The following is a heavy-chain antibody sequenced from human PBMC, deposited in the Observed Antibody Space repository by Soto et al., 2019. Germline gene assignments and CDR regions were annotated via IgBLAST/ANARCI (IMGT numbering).Heavy chain of an antibody. D-gene: IGHD6-13*01. V-gene: IGHV1-69*13. Sequence: GASVKVSCKASGGTFSSYAISWVRQAPGQRLEWMGGIIPIFGTANYAQKFQGRVTITADESTSTAYMELSSLRSEDTAVYYCASCWVYPDYYYYGMDVWGQGTTVTVSS. CDR3: ASCWVYPDYYYYGMDV. CDR1: GGTFSSYA. CDR2: IIPIFGTA. J-gene: IGHJ6*02.